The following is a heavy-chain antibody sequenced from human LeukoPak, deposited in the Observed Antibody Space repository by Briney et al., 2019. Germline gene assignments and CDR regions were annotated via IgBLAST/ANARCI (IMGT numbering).Heavy chain of an antibody. CDR1: DYSISSGYY. CDR3: ARGSAMDY. D-gene: IGHD1-26*01. CDR2: IYYSGST. J-gene: IGHJ4*02. V-gene: IGHV4-38-2*01. Sequence: SETLSLTCAVSDYSISSGYYWGWIRQPPGKGLEWIGSIYYSGSTYHNPSLKSRVTLSVDTSKNQFSLKLSFVTAADTAVYYCARGSAMDYWGQGSLVTVSS.